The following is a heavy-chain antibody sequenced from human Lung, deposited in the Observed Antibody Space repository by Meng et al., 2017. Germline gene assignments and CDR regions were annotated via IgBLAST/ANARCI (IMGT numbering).Heavy chain of an antibody. V-gene: IGHV1-18*01. Sequence: QVQVAQSGAEVRNPGASVKVSCKTSGYTFIRHGITWVRQAPGQGLEWMGWISVHNGNTNYAEKFQGRVTMTTDTSTNTAYMELRSLTSDDTAVYYCARDLKPEGIATEYLDYWGQGTLVTVSS. CDR3: ARDLKPEGIATEYLDY. CDR1: GYTFIRHG. CDR2: ISVHNGNT. J-gene: IGHJ4*02. D-gene: IGHD6-13*01.